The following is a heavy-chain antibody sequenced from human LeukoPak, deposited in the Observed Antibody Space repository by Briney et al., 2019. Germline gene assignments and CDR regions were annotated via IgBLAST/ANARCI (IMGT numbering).Heavy chain of an antibody. Sequence: PGGSLRLSCAASGFTFDDYAMHWVRQAPGKGLEWVSLISGDGGSTYYADSVKGRFTISRDNAKNSLYLQMNSLRAEDTAVYYCARVYYDSSGYPFDYWGQGTLVTVSS. V-gene: IGHV3-43*02. CDR2: ISGDGGST. CDR1: GFTFDDYA. D-gene: IGHD3-22*01. CDR3: ARVYYDSSGYPFDY. J-gene: IGHJ4*02.